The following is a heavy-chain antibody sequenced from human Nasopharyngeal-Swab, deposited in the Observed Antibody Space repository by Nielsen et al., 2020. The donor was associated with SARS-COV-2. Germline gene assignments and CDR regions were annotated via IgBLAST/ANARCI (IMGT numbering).Heavy chain of an antibody. CDR2: ISYDGSNK. Sequence: GESLKISCAASGFTFSSYGMHWVRQAPGKGLEWVAVISYDGSNKYYADSVKGRFTISRDNSKNTLYLQMNSLRAEDTAVYYCAKTRGSGSYPYFDYWGQGILVTVSS. D-gene: IGHD1-26*01. V-gene: IGHV3-30*18. CDR3: AKTRGSGSYPYFDY. J-gene: IGHJ4*02. CDR1: GFTFSSYG.